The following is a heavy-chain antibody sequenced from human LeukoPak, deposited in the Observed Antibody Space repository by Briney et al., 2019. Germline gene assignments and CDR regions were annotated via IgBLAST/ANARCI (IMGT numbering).Heavy chain of an antibody. D-gene: IGHD3-22*01. V-gene: IGHV3-7*04. J-gene: IGHJ3*02. CDR3: ARGGRITMIYPSAFDI. CDR1: GYILSSLH. CDR2: IKQEGSEI. Sequence: GGPLSLFCGVWGYILSSLHIRGARRAPGKAVEWGANIKQEGSEIYYVDSVKGRFTISRDNAKNSLYLQMNSLRAEDTGVYYCARGGRITMIYPSAFDIWGQGTMVTVSS.